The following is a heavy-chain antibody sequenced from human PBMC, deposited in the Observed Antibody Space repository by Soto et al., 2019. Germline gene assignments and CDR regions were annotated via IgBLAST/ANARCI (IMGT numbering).Heavy chain of an antibody. Sequence: GASVKVSCKASGYTFTSYAMHWVRQAPGQRLEWMGWINAGNGNTKYSQKFQGRVTITRDTSASTAYMELSSLRSEDTAVYYCARDLVAVAGTRDYYYYYMDVWGKGXTVTVSS. D-gene: IGHD6-19*01. J-gene: IGHJ6*03. CDR1: GYTFTSYA. V-gene: IGHV1-3*01. CDR3: ARDLVAVAGTRDYYYYYMDV. CDR2: INAGNGNT.